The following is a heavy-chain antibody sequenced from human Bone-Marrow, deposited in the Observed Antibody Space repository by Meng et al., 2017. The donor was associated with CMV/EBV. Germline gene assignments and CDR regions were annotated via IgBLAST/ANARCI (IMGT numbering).Heavy chain of an antibody. CDR2: IHHDATYI. V-gene: IGHV3-30*02. Sequence: GESLKISCAASGFTFSSYAMHWVRQAPGKGLEWVSYIHHDATYIDYEDSVKGRFNISRDHSKDTVYLQMNSLRAEDTAVYYCTKSPRTLSGVYYYGMDVWGQGTTVTVSS. CDR3: TKSPRTLSGVYYYGMDV. CDR1: GFTFSSYA. D-gene: IGHD3-10*01. J-gene: IGHJ6*02.